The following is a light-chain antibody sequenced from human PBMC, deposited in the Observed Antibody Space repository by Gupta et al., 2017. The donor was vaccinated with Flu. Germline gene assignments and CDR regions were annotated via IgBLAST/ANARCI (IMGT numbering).Light chain of an antibody. Sequence: IQIMQSSSTLSVSAGDRFTITCRASQSISSWLAWYQQKPGTAPKLLIYKASSLESGVPSRFSGSGSGTEFTLTISSLQPDDFATYYCQQYNSYPYTFGQGTKLEIK. CDR3: QQYNSYPYT. J-gene: IGKJ2*01. V-gene: IGKV1-5*03. CDR1: QSISSW. CDR2: KAS.